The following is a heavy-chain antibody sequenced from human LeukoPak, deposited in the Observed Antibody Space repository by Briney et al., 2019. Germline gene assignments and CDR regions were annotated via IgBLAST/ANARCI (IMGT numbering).Heavy chain of an antibody. J-gene: IGHJ6*02. Sequence: ASVKVSCKASGYTFTGYYMHWVRQAPGQGLEWMGWINPNSGGTNYAQKFQGRVTMTRDTSTSTAYMELSRLRSDDTAVYYCARSAAGTGGGYYYYGMDVWGQGTTVTVSS. CDR2: INPNSGGT. D-gene: IGHD6-13*01. CDR3: ARSAAGTGGGYYYYGMDV. CDR1: GYTFTGYY. V-gene: IGHV1-2*02.